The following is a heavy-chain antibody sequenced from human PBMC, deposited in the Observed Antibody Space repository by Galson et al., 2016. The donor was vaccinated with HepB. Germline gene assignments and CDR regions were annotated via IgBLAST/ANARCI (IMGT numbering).Heavy chain of an antibody. CDR3: ARDSLINQDDVFYV. Sequence: SLRLSCAASGFTFSIYGMHWVRQAPGKGLEWVAVIWFDGSKKYYVDSVKGRFTISRDDSKNTLYLQMNSLRAEDTAVYFCARDSLINQDDVFYVWGQGTRVTVSS. V-gene: IGHV3-33*01. J-gene: IGHJ3*01. CDR2: IWFDGSKK. CDR1: GFTFSIYG. D-gene: IGHD5-24*01.